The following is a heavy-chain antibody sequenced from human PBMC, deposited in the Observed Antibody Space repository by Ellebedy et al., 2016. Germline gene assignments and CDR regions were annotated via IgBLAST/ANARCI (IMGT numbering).Heavy chain of an antibody. CDR3: VRRIGARPPDY. Sequence: SETLSLTXTVSSGSISSSTYYWGWIRQPPGKGPEWIGSIYYGVTTDYNPSLKSRATISVDTSKNQFSLKLSSVTAADTAVYYCVRRIGARPPDYWGQGTLVTVSS. CDR1: SGSISSSTYY. V-gene: IGHV4-39*01. CDR2: IYYGVTT. D-gene: IGHD3-16*01. J-gene: IGHJ4*02.